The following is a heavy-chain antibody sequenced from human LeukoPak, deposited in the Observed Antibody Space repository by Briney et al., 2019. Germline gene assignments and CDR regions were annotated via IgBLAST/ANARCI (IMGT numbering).Heavy chain of an antibody. Sequence: TLSLTCAVSGGSISSGGYSWSWIRQPPGKGLEWIGYIYHSGSTYYNPSLKSRVTISVDRSKNQFSLKLSSVTAADTAVYYCASYGSGSYYRDIWGQGTMVTVSS. J-gene: IGHJ3*02. CDR3: ASYGSGSYYRDI. D-gene: IGHD3-10*01. CDR2: IYHSGST. CDR1: GGSISSGGYS. V-gene: IGHV4-30-2*01.